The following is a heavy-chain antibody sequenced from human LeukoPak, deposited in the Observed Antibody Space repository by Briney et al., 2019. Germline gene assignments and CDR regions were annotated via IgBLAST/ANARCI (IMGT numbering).Heavy chain of an antibody. CDR1: RYIFTSYY. Sequence: ASVTVSCKASRYIFTSYYMNWVRQAPGQGLEWVGITNPSGGSTSYAQKFQGRVTMTRDTSASTVYMELSSLRSEDTAVYYCARDLGGWYSNWFDPWGQGTLVTVSS. V-gene: IGHV1-46*01. CDR3: ARDLGGWYSNWFDP. CDR2: TNPSGGST. D-gene: IGHD6-19*01. J-gene: IGHJ5*02.